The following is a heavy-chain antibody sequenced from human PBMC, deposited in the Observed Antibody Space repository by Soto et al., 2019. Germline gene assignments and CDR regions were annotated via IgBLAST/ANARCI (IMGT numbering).Heavy chain of an antibody. CDR1: GFTFSSYW. CDR3: ARASRYYGMDV. D-gene: IGHD2-15*01. V-gene: IGHV3-7*01. Sequence: VGSLRLSCAASGFTFSSYWMSWVRQAPGKGLEWVANIKQDGSEKYYVDSVKGRFTISRDNAKNSLSLQMNSLRAEDTAVYYCARASRYYGMDVWGQGTTVTVSS. CDR2: IKQDGSEK. J-gene: IGHJ6*02.